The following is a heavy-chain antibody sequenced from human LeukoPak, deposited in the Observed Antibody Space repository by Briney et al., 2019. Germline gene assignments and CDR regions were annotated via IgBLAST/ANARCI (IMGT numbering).Heavy chain of an antibody. Sequence: GGSLRLSCATSGFSFTDYPMNWVRQAPGKGLEWISNIRTTAEGAKYAYYADSVKGRVTISRDDGKNTLYLHMNSLRDDDTAVYYCAMDQRYAFDYWGQGILVTVSS. CDR2: IRTTAEGAKYA. V-gene: IGHV3-48*02. D-gene: IGHD3-9*01. J-gene: IGHJ4*02. CDR1: GFSFTDYP. CDR3: AMDQRYAFDY.